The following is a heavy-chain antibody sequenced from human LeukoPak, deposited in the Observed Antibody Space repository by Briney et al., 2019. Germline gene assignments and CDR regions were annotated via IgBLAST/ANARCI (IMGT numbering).Heavy chain of an antibody. CDR2: IDRDGSST. Sequence: PGGSLRLSCAASGFTFSNYWIHWVRQAPGKGLEWVSYIDRDGSSTRFADPVKGRFLMSRDNAKNTVDLQMNSLRAEDTAVYYCARAAYFNSPDYWGQGAPVTVSS. CDR1: GFTFSNYW. J-gene: IGHJ4*02. D-gene: IGHD4-23*01. V-gene: IGHV3-74*01. CDR3: ARAAYFNSPDY.